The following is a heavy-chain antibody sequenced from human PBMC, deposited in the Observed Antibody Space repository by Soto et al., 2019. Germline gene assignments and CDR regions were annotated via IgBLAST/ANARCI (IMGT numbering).Heavy chain of an antibody. V-gene: IGHV4-31*03. CDR3: ARGGRGSSSWYSGYLTEYYYYMDV. D-gene: IGHD6-13*01. J-gene: IGHJ6*03. CDR2: IYYSGST. Sequence: QVQLQESGPGLVKPSQTLSLTCTVSGGSISSGGYYWSWIRRHPGKGLEWIGYIYYSGSTYYNPSLKSRVTISVDTSKNPCALKLSSVTAADTAVYYCARGGRGSSSWYSGYLTEYYYYMDVWGKGTTVTVSS. CDR1: GGSISSGGYY.